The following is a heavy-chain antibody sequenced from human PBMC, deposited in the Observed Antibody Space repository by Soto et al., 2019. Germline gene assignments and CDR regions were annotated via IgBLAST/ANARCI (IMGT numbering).Heavy chain of an antibody. J-gene: IGHJ4*02. D-gene: IGHD3-9*01. Sequence: PGESLKISCKGSGYIFRIYWIGWVRQMPGKGLEWMGIIYPGDSDTRYSPSFQGQVTISVDKSISTAYLQWSTLKASDTAIYYCARRPLTAYYPDYWGQGTLVTVSS. CDR1: GYIFRIYW. CDR2: IYPGDSDT. V-gene: IGHV5-51*01. CDR3: ARRPLTAYYPDY.